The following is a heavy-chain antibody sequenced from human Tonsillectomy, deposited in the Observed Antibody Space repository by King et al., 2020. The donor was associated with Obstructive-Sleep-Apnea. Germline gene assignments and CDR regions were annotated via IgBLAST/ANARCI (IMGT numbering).Heavy chain of an antibody. D-gene: IGHD3-9*01. J-gene: IGHJ6*02. CDR2: ISWNSGSI. Sequence: VQLVESGGGLVQPGRSLRLSCAASGFTFDDYAMHWVRQAPGKGLEWVSGISWNSGSIGYADSVKGRFTISRDNAKNSLYLQMNSLRAEDTALYYCAKASEVRYFDWLPFPPSSDYYYYYGMDVWGQGTTVTVSS. CDR3: AKASEVRYFDWLPFPPSSDYYYYYGMDV. CDR1: GFTFDDYA. V-gene: IGHV3-9*01.